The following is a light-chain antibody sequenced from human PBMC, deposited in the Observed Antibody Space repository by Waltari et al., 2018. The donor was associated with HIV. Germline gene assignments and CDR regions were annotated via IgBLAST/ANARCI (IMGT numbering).Light chain of an antibody. CDR1: RSAVGGYNY. Sequence: QSALPQPASLSGSPGQPITISGTETRSAVGGYNYASWYQQLPGKAPKLMIYDVSKRPSGVSSRLSGSKSGNTASLTISGLQAEDEADYYCSSYTSKSTWVFGGGTKLTVL. V-gene: IGLV2-14*01. CDR2: DVS. CDR3: SSYTSKSTWV. J-gene: IGLJ3*02.